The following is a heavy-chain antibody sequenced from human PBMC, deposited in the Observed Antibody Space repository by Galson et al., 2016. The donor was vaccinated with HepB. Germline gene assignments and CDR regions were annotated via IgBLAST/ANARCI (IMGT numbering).Heavy chain of an antibody. CDR3: ARDVTAYFAGHCPTPLDN. V-gene: IGHV3-30*03. CDR2: MSYHGRNE. J-gene: IGHJ4*02. D-gene: IGHD2-21*01. Sequence: SLRLSCAASNFGFSDYGIHWVRQAPGKGLEWVAFMSYHGRNEYYTDSVKGRFTLPRDNYKNTLFLQMNGLRPADTAVYYCARDVTAYFAGHCPTPLDNWSQGTLVTVSS. CDR1: NFGFSDYG.